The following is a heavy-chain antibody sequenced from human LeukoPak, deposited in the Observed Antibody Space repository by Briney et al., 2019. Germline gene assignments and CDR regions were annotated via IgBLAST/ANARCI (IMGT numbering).Heavy chain of an antibody. CDR1: GFTFSDYY. Sequence: PGGSLRLSCAASGFTFSDYYMSWIRQAPGKGLEWVSYISSSGSTIYYADSVKGRFTISRDNAKNTLYLQMNSLRAEDTAVYYCTRVYCSGGNCYDVYYYYYGMDVWGQGTTVTVSS. V-gene: IGHV3-11*04. D-gene: IGHD2-15*01. CDR2: ISSSGSTI. J-gene: IGHJ6*02. CDR3: TRVYCSGGNCYDVYYYYYGMDV.